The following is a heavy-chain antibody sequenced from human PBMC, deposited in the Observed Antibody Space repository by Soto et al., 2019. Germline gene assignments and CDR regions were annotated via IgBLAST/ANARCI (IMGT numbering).Heavy chain of an antibody. D-gene: IGHD3-16*01. J-gene: IGHJ5*02. CDR1: GFTFSNAW. CDR2: IKSKTDGGTT. Sequence: GGSLRLSCAASGFTFSNAWMSWVRQAPGKGLEWVGRIKSKTDGGTTDYAAPVKGRFTISRDDSKNTLYLQMNSLKTEDTAVFDCTKVVRLISLRWFYPWGTGTLVTVSS. V-gene: IGHV3-15*01. CDR3: TKVVRLISLRWFYP.